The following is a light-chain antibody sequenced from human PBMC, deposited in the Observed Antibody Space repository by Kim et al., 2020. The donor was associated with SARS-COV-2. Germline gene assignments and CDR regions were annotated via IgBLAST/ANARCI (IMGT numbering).Light chain of an antibody. Sequence: SASVGDRVTITCRASQDISSWLAWYQQKPGTAPKLLINAASSLQSGVSSRFSGSGSGTSFALTISSLQPDDFATYYCQQANVFPYTFGQGTKLEIK. CDR3: QQANVFPYT. J-gene: IGKJ2*01. V-gene: IGKV1-12*01. CDR1: QDISSW. CDR2: AAS.